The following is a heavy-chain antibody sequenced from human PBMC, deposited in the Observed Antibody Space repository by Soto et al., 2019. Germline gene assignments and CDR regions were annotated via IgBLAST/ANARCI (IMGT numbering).Heavy chain of an antibody. CDR3: ARHTTVTNIDY. Sequence: SETLSLTCTVSGGSVSGGSFYWSWIRQPPGKGLEWIGYISYSGSTNYTPSLKSRVTISSDTSNNQFSLKMSSVTAADTAIYYCARHTTVTNIDYWGRGTLVTVSS. CDR2: ISYSGST. J-gene: IGHJ4*02. V-gene: IGHV4-61*01. CDR1: GGSVSGGSFY. D-gene: IGHD4-17*01.